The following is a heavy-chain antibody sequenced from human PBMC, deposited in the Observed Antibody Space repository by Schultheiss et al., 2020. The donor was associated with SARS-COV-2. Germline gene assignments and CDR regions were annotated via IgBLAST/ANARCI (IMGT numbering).Heavy chain of an antibody. V-gene: IGHV3-23*01. Sequence: GGSLRLSCAASGFTVSSNYMSWVRQAPGKGLEWVSAISGSGGSTYYADSAKGRFTISRDNSKNTLYLQMNSLRAEDTAVYYCARDRGADQLLLVYYYGMDVWGQGTTVTVSS. CDR1: GFTVSSNY. CDR2: ISGSGGST. CDR3: ARDRGADQLLLVYYYGMDV. D-gene: IGHD2-2*01. J-gene: IGHJ6*02.